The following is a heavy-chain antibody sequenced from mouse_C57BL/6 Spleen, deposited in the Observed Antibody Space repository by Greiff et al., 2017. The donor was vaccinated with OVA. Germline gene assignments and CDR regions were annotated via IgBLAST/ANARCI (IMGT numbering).Heavy chain of an antibody. CDR3: ARKGYYYGTSRADWYFDV. Sequence: EVQLQQSGPELVKPGASVKISCKASGYTFTDYYMNWVKQSHGKSLEWIRDINPNNGGTSYNQKFKGKATLTVDKSSSTAYMELRSLTSEDSAVYYCARKGYYYGTSRADWYFDVWGTGTTVTVSS. CDR2: INPNNGGT. J-gene: IGHJ1*03. D-gene: IGHD1-1*01. CDR1: GYTFTDYY. V-gene: IGHV1-26*01.